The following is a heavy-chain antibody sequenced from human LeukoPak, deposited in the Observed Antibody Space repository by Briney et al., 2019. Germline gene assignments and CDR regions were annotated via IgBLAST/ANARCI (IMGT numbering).Heavy chain of an antibody. V-gene: IGHV1-24*01. J-gene: IGHJ3*02. Sequence: ASVKVSCKVSGYSLSGISVHWIRQVPGRGLEWMGSFETEDGEPLYAQKFQGRVTMTEDTSTDTAYMELSSLRSEDTAMYYCASGNEVTLDGFAIWGQGTMVTVSS. CDR2: FETEDGEP. CDR1: GYSLSGIS. CDR3: ASGNEVTLDGFAI. D-gene: IGHD2-15*01.